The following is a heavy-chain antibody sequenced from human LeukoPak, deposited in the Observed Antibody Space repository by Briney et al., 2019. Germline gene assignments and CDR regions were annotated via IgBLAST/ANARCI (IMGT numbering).Heavy chain of an antibody. Sequence: GGSLRLPCVASGFTFSSYWMTWVRQAPGKGLEWVANIKQDGSEKYYVDSVKGRFTISRDNAKNSLYLQMNSLRAEDTAVYHCARGGWEPLDYWGQGILVTVSS. J-gene: IGHJ4*02. CDR3: ARGGWEPLDY. V-gene: IGHV3-7*01. D-gene: IGHD1-26*01. CDR1: GFTFSSYW. CDR2: IKQDGSEK.